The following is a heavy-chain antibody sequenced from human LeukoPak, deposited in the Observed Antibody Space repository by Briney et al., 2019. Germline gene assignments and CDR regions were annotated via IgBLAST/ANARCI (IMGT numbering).Heavy chain of an antibody. CDR2: ISSSGSTI. Sequence: GGSLRLSCAASGFTFSDYYMSWIRQAPGKGLEWVSYISSSGSTIYYADSVKGRFTISRDNSKNTLYLQMNSLRAEDTAVYYCARGISSCRGAFDIWGQGTVVTVSS. V-gene: IGHV3-11*01. CDR3: ARGISSCRGAFDI. J-gene: IGHJ3*02. D-gene: IGHD2-2*01. CDR1: GFTFSDYY.